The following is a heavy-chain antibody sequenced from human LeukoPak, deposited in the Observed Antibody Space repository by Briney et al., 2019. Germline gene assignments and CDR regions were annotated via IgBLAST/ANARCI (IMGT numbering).Heavy chain of an antibody. Sequence: ASVKVSCKASGYTFTGYYMQWVRQAPGQGVEWMGWINPNSGGTNYAQKCQGRVTMTRDTSINPAYMDLRRLRSDDTAVYYCARGPRVNWLDPWGQGTLVTVSS. J-gene: IGHJ5*02. CDR3: ARGPRVNWLDP. V-gene: IGHV1-2*02. CDR2: INPNSGGT. CDR1: GYTFTGYY.